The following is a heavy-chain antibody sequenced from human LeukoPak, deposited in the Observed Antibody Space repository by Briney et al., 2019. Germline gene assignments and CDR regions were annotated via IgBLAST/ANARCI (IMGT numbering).Heavy chain of an antibody. V-gene: IGHV3-53*01. Sequence: PGGSLRLSCAASGFTVSNNYMNWVRQAPGKGLEWVSVIYTGGITYSADSVKGRFTISTDNSKNTPYLQMNSLRAEDTAVYFCARDPTYTSTSDAFDIWGQGTRVTVSS. D-gene: IGHD6-13*01. CDR3: ARDPTYTSTSDAFDI. CDR1: GFTVSNNY. CDR2: IYTGGIT. J-gene: IGHJ3*02.